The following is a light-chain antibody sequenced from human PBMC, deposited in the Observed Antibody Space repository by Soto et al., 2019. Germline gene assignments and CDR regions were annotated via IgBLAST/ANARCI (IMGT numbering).Light chain of an antibody. J-gene: IGLJ1*01. CDR1: YSNIGSRP. CDR2: RNN. Sequence: QSVLTQPPSASGTPGQRVTISCSGSYSNIGSRPVNWYQQFPGTAPKLLMYRNNQRPSGVPDRFSGSKSGTSASLAISGLQSEDEADYYCAAWDDSLNVYVFGTGTKLTVL. V-gene: IGLV1-44*01. CDR3: AAWDDSLNVYV.